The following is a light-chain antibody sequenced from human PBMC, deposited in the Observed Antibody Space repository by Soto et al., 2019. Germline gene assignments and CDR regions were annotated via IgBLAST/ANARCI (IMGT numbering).Light chain of an antibody. V-gene: IGKV1-39*01. CDR3: QQSYRTPWT. CDR1: QSISTY. CDR2: AAS. Sequence: DIQMTQSPSSLSASVGDRVTITCRASQSISTYLNWYQQTPGMAPKLLISAASTLQSGVPSRFSGSGSGTDFTLTISSRQGEDFAPYDCQQSYRTPWTFGQGTQVEV. J-gene: IGKJ1*01.